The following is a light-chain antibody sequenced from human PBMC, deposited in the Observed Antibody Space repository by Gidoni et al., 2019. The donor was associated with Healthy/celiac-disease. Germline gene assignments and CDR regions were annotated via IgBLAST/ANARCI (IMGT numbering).Light chain of an antibody. CDR2: DAS. CDR1: QSVSSY. CDR3: QQRSNWPFT. Sequence: LLTQSPATLSLSPGEIATLSCRASQSVSSYLAWYQQKPGQAPRLLIYDASNRATGIPARFSGSGSGTDFTLTISSLEPEDFAVYYCQQRSNWPFTFGQGTRLEIK. J-gene: IGKJ5*01. V-gene: IGKV3-11*01.